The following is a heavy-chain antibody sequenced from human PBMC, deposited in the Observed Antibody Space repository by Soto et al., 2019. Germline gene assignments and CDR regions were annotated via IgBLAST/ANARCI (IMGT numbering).Heavy chain of an antibody. Sequence: SGTLSLTCTVSGGSIRSYYWSWIRQPPGKGLEWIGYIYYSGSTNYNPSLKSRVTISVDTSKNQFSLKLSSVTAADTAVYYCARGRRITDGSGAEAWGQGTMVTVSS. CDR2: IYYSGST. CDR3: ARGRRITDGSGAEA. J-gene: IGHJ3*01. D-gene: IGHD3-10*01. CDR1: GGSIRSYY. V-gene: IGHV4-59*01.